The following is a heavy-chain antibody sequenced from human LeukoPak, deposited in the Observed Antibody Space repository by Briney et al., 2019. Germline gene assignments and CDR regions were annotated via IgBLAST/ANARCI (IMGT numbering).Heavy chain of an antibody. J-gene: IGHJ4*02. V-gene: IGHV1-2*02. CDR2: INPNIGGT. Sequence: GASVKVSCKASGYTFTDYHLHWVRQAPGQGLEWMGRINPNIGGTNYAQKFQGRVTMTTDTSISTLYMDLSRLTSDDTAVYYCAREGMDTVTSYWGQGTLVTVSS. CDR1: GYTFTDYH. CDR3: AREGMDTVTSY. D-gene: IGHD4-17*01.